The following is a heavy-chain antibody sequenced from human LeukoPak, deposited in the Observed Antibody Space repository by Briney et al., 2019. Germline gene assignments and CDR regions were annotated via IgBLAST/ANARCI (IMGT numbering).Heavy chain of an antibody. Sequence: GSLRLSCAASGFSFSSYAMSWVRQAPGKGLEWVSAITDSGGSTYHADSVKGRFTISRDNSKNTLFLQMNSLRVEDTAVYYCAKGSRSSRPYYFDYWGQGTLVTVSS. D-gene: IGHD6-6*01. CDR1: GFSFSSYA. CDR3: AKGSRSSRPYYFDY. J-gene: IGHJ4*02. V-gene: IGHV3-23*01. CDR2: ITDSGGST.